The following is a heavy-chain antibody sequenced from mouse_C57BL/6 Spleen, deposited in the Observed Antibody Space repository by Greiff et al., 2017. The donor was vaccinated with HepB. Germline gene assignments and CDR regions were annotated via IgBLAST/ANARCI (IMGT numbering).Heavy chain of an antibody. Sequence: VQLQQSGAELVRPGTSVKMSCKASGYTFTNYWIGWAKQRPGHGLEWIGDIYPGGGYTNYNEKFKGKATLTADKSSSSAYMQFSSLTSEDSAIYYCARRGYEYDGGMDYWGQGTSVTVSS. V-gene: IGHV1-63*01. CDR3: ARRGYEYDGGMDY. CDR2: IYPGGGYT. CDR1: GYTFTNYW. J-gene: IGHJ4*01. D-gene: IGHD2-4*01.